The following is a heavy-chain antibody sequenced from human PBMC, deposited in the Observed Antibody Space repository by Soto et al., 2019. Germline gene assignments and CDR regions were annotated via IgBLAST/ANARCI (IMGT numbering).Heavy chain of an antibody. CDR1: VFTFSSYA. J-gene: IGHJ3*02. CDR2: ISGSGGST. Sequence: GGSVRLSCAASVFTFSSYAMSWVRHSPGKGLEWVSAISGSGGSTYYADSVKGRFTISRDNSKNTLYLQMNSLRAEDTAVYYCAKVRAGTTSFGVWGSYRNLGSFDIWGQGTMVTVSS. CDR3: AKVRAGTTSFGVWGSYRNLGSFDI. D-gene: IGHD3-16*02. V-gene: IGHV3-23*01.